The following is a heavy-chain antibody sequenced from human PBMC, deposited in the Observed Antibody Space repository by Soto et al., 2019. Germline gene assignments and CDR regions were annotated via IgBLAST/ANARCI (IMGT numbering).Heavy chain of an antibody. CDR1: GYSFSTYG. CDR3: ARDRALALLEWSGSDSYVMDV. Sequence: ASVKVSFKASGYSFSTYGISWVRQAPGQGLEWMGWISTSNGYTNYAQKFQGRVSMTTDTSTNTAYMDVRSLRSDDTTFYFCARDRALALLEWSGSDSYVMDVWVQGTAVT. D-gene: IGHD3-3*02. CDR2: ISTSNGYT. J-gene: IGHJ6*02. V-gene: IGHV1-18*01.